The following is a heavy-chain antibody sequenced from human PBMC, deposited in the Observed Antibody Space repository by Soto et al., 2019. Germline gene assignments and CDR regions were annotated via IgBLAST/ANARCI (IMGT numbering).Heavy chain of an antibody. D-gene: IGHD4-17*01. J-gene: IGHJ4*02. CDR1: GFTFGSHA. Sequence: EVQLLESGGGLVQPGGSLRLSCTASGFTFGSHAMSWVRQAPGRGLEWVSAISSRAGRTFYQDSVKGGFTVSRDKSKNSTYVQMNTQTAENNALYYCPKNIWSGWTTYDYWGQGTLVTVSS. CDR3: PKNIWSGWTTYDY. CDR2: ISSRAGRT. V-gene: IGHV3-23*01.